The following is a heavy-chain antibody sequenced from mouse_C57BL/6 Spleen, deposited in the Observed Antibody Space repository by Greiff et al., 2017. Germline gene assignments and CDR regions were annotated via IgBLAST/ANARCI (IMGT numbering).Heavy chain of an antibody. CDR3: TRGGELTVSFDV. V-gene: IGHV5-9-1*02. J-gene: IGHJ1*03. CDR1: GFTFSSYA. D-gene: IGHD1-1*01. CDR2: ISSGGDYI. Sequence: EVKLVESGEGLVKPGGSLKLSCAASGFTFSSYAMSWVRQTPEKRLEWVAYISSGGDYIYYADTVKGRFTISRDNARNTLYLQMSSLKSEDTAMYYCTRGGELTVSFDVWGTGTTVTVSS.